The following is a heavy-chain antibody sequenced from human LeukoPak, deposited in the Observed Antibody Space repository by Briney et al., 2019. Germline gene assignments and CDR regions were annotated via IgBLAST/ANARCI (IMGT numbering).Heavy chain of an antibody. D-gene: IGHD6-13*01. V-gene: IGHV4-59*01. CDR1: GGSISSYY. Sequence: PSQTLSLTCTVSGGSISSYYWSWIRQPPGKGLEWIGYIYYSGSTNDNPSLKSRVTISVDTSKNQFSLKLSSVTAADTAVYYCARVSSSSWVLGYYYYMDVWGKGTTVTVSS. CDR2: IYYSGST. CDR3: ARVSSSSWVLGYYYYMDV. J-gene: IGHJ6*03.